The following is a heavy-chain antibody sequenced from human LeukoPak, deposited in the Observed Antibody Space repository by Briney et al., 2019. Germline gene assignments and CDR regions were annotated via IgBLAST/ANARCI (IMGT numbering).Heavy chain of an antibody. CDR1: GDSITNHR. V-gene: IGHV4-4*09. CDR3: ASSLRKRFLEPWDNWFDP. CDR2: IYTSGSA. J-gene: IGHJ5*02. Sequence: PSETLSLTCSVSGDSITNHRCSWIRQPPGKGLEWTGHIYTSGSASYNPSLKSRVTISIDTSKNQFFLNLTSVTAADTAVYYCASSLRKRFLEPWDNWFDPWGQGALVTVSS. D-gene: IGHD3-3*01.